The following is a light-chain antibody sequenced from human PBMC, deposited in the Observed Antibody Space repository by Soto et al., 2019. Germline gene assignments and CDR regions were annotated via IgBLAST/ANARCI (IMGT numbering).Light chain of an antibody. CDR1: SGHSRYA. V-gene: IGLV4-69*01. CDR3: QTWGTGTVV. CDR2: LNSDGSH. Sequence: QPVLTQSPSASASLGASVKLTYTLSSGHSRYAIAWHQQQPDKGPRYLMKLNSDGSHSKGDGIPDRFSGSSSGSERYLTISSLQSEDEADYYCQTWGTGTVVFGGGTKVTVL. J-gene: IGLJ2*01.